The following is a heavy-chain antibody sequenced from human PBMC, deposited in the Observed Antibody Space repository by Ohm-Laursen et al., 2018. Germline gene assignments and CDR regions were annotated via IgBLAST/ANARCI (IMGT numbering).Heavy chain of an antibody. CDR3: AKDFYDDRGYLD. Sequence: SLRLSCAASGFTFSTYGMHWVRQAPGKGLEWVAVVSYDGSAKYYADSVKGRFTISRDNSKNTLYLQFNSLRAEDTAVYYCAKDFYDDRGYLDWGQGTLVTVSS. J-gene: IGHJ4*02. CDR2: VSYDGSAK. CDR1: GFTFSTYG. V-gene: IGHV3-30*18. D-gene: IGHD3-22*01.